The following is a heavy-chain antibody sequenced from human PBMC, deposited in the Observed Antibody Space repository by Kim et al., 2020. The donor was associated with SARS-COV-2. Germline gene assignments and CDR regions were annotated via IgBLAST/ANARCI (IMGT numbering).Heavy chain of an antibody. CDR1: GFTFSSYA. D-gene: IGHD6-13*01. CDR2: ISGSGGST. CDR3: AKDPRDGYSSSWYVY. V-gene: IGHV3-23*01. J-gene: IGHJ4*02. Sequence: GGSLRLSCAASGFTFSSYAMSWVRQAPGKGLEWVSAISGSGGSTYYADSVKGRFTISRDNSKNTLYLQMNSLRAEDTDVYYCAKDPRDGYSSSWYVYWGQGTLVTVSS.